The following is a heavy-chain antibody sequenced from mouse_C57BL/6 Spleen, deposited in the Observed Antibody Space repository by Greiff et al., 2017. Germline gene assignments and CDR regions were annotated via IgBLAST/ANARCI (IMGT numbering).Heavy chain of an antibody. CDR1: GYTFTSYW. J-gene: IGHJ4*01. Sequence: QVQLQQPGAELVKPGASVKLSCKASGYTFTSYWMQWVKQRPGQGLEWIGEIDPSDSYTNYNQKFKGKATLTVDTSSSTAYMQLSSLTSEDSAVYYCARRGYDYDGYYAMDYWGQGTSVTVSS. CDR2: IDPSDSYT. V-gene: IGHV1-50*01. D-gene: IGHD2-4*01. CDR3: ARRGYDYDGYYAMDY.